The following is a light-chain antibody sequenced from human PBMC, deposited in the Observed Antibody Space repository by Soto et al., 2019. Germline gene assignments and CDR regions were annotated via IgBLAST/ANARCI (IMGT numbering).Light chain of an antibody. V-gene: IGLV1-44*01. Sequence: VLTQPPSASGTPGQRVTISCSGSSSNIGSNTVNWYQQLPGTAPKLLIYSNNQRPSGVPDRFSGSKSGTSASLAISGLQSEDEADYYCAAWDDSLNGYVFGTGTKVNRP. CDR2: SNN. CDR1: SSNIGSNT. J-gene: IGLJ1*01. CDR3: AAWDDSLNGYV.